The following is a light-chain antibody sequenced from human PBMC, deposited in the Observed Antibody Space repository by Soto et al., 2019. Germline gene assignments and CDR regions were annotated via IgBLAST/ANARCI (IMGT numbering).Light chain of an antibody. Sequence: QSALTQPASVSGSPGQSITISCAGTMRDVGGYNLVSWYQQHPGRAPQLILYEVRNRPSGISFRISGSKSGNTASLTISGLQAEDEADYYCSSFTSKSSLIFGGGTKLTVL. CDR3: SSFTSKSSLI. J-gene: IGLJ2*01. V-gene: IGLV2-14*01. CDR2: EVR. CDR1: MRDVGGYNL.